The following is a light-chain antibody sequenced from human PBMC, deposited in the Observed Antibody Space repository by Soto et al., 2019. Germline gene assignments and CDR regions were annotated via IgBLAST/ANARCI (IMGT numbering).Light chain of an antibody. V-gene: IGKV1-5*01. Sequence: DIQMTQSPSILSASVGDTVTITCRASQSVSFWLAWYQQKPGKAPKLLIYDASTLYSGVPSRFSGSRSGTEFTLTISSLQPDDFASYYCQQYNSFAPYSFGQGTKLEI. CDR1: QSVSFW. J-gene: IGKJ2*03. CDR2: DAS. CDR3: QQYNSFAPYS.